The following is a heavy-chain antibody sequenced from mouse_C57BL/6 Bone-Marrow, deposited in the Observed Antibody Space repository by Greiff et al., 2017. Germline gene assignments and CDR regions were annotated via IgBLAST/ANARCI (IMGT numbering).Heavy chain of an antibody. D-gene: IGHD1-1*01. CDR1: GYTFTSYW. V-gene: IGHV1-53*01. Sequence: VQLQQSGTELVKPGASVKLSCKASGYTFTSYWMHWVKQRPGQGLEWIGNVNPSNGGTNYNDKFKSKATLTVDKSSSTAYMQLSSLTSDDSAVYYCARSDYYGSPFAYGGQGTLVTVSA. CDR3: ARSDYYGSPFAY. J-gene: IGHJ3*01. CDR2: VNPSNGGT.